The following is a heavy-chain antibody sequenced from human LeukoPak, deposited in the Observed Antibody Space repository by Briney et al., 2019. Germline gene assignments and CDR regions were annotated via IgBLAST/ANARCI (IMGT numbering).Heavy chain of an antibody. CDR2: IYYSGST. D-gene: IGHD2-2*01. CDR3: ARHRGYCCSTSCSDAFDI. J-gene: IGHJ3*02. Sequence: SETLSLTCTVSGGSISSSSYYWGWIRQPPGKGLEWIGSIYYSGSTYYNPSLKSRVTISVDTSKNQFSLKLSSVTAADTAVYYCARHRGYCCSTSCSDAFDIWGQGTMVTVSS. CDR1: GGSISSSSYY. V-gene: IGHV4-39*01.